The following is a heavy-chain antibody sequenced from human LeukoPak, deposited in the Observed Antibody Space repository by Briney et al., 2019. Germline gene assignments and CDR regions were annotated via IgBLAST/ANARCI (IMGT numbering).Heavy chain of an antibody. Sequence: GGSLRLSCTASGFTFGDYAMSWVRQAPGKVLEWVGFIRSKAYGGTTEYAASVKGRFTISRDDSKSIAYLQMNSLKTEDTAVYYCTRDMYYYDSSGYYSLLRFPDYWGQGTLVTVSS. J-gene: IGHJ4*02. V-gene: IGHV3-49*04. CDR2: IRSKAYGGTT. D-gene: IGHD3-22*01. CDR3: TRDMYYYDSSGYYSLLRFPDY. CDR1: GFTFGDYA.